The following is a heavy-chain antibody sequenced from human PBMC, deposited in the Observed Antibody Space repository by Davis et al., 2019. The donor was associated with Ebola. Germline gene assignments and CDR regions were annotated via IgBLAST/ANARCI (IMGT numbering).Heavy chain of an antibody. CDR1: GGSISSYY. CDR2: IYYSGST. J-gene: IGHJ6*04. CDR3: ARDECTSTSCYHPMDV. D-gene: IGHD2-2*01. V-gene: IGHV4-59*06. Sequence: PSETLSLTCTVSGGSISSYYWSWIRQPAGKGLEWIGYIYYSGSTYYNPSLKSRVTISIDTSKNQFSLKVSSVTAADTAVYYCARDECTSTSCYHPMDVWGKGTTVTVSS.